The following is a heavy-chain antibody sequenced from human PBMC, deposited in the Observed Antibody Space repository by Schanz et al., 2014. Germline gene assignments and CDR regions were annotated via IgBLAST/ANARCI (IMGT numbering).Heavy chain of an antibody. Sequence: QVQLVESGGGLVKPGGSLRLSCAASGFTFSDYYINWIRQAPGKGLEWLSYISDSGTYTNYADSVKGRFTISRDNAKSSLYLQMNSLRVEDTAVYYCAKSLESCPGGRCSRGYFDYWGQGTLXTVSS. V-gene: IGHV3-11*05. J-gene: IGHJ4*02. CDR1: GFTFSDYY. CDR2: ISDSGTYT. CDR3: AKSLESCPGGRCSRGYFDY. D-gene: IGHD2-8*02.